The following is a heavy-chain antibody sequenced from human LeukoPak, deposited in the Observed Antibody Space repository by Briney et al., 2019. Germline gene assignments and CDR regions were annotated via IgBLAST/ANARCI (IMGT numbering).Heavy chain of an antibody. V-gene: IGHV3-7*01. D-gene: IGHD3-10*01. CDR2: IKQDGTDN. CDR3: ARGLEILWFGESALDAFDI. CDR1: GFIFSNYW. J-gene: IGHJ3*02. Sequence: GGSLRLSCAASGFIFSNYWMTWVRQAPGKGLEWVANIKQDGTDNFYADSVKGRFTISRDNAKNSLYLQMSSLRAEDTAVYYCARGLEILWFGESALDAFDIWGQGTMVTVSS.